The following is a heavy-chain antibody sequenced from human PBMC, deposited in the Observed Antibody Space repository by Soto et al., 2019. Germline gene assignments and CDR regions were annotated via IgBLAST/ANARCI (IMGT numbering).Heavy chain of an antibody. V-gene: IGHV4-31*03. CDR1: GDSITSVRYY. D-gene: IGHD3-3*01. CDR2: IYHSGNT. Sequence: TLSLTCNVSGDSITSVRYYWNWVRQHPGKGLEWIGYIYHSGNTYYNPSLKSRVTLSLDTSNNQFSLKLSYVTAAETAVYYCARDWGGSHAFDIWGQGTMVTVSS. J-gene: IGHJ3*02. CDR3: ARDWGGSHAFDI.